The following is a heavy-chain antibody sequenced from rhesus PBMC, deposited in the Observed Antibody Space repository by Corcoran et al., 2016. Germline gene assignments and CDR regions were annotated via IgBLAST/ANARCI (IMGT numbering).Heavy chain of an antibody. CDR1: GGSISDSYR. CDR2: IYGSSTST. Sequence: QVQLQESGPGVVKPSETLSLTCAVSGGSISDSYRWSWNRQPPGKGLEWIGYIYGSSTSTNYNPSLQSRVTISQDTSKNQFSLKLSSVTAADTAVYYCARGGSTWFYWGQGVLVTVSS. J-gene: IGHJ4*01. D-gene: IGHD2-2*01. V-gene: IGHV4S10*01. CDR3: ARGGSTWFY.